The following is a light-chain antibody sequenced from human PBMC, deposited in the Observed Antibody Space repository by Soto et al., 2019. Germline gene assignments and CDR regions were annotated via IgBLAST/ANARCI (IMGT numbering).Light chain of an antibody. V-gene: IGKV1-5*01. CDR1: QSISSW. CDR2: DAS. CDR3: QQYNSYSPA. Sequence: DIQMTQSPSTLSASVGNRVTITCRASQSISSWLAWYQQKSGKAPKLLIYDASSLESGVPSRFSGSGSGTVFTLTISSLQPDDFATYYCQQYNSYSPAFGQGTKVDIK. J-gene: IGKJ1*01.